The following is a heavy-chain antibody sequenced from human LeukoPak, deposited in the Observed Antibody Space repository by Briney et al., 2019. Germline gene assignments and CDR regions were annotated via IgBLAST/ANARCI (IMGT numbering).Heavy chain of an antibody. CDR1: GGSFSGYY. V-gene: IGHV4-34*01. CDR3: ARDSYCSSTSCGLLNNWFDP. J-gene: IGHJ5*02. Sequence: KSSETLSLTCAVYGGSFSGYYWSWIRQPPGKGLEWIGEINHSGSTNYNPSLKSRVTISVDTSKNQFSLKLSSVTAADTAVYYCARDSYCSSTSCGLLNNWFDPWGQGTLVTVSS. D-gene: IGHD2-2*01. CDR2: INHSGST.